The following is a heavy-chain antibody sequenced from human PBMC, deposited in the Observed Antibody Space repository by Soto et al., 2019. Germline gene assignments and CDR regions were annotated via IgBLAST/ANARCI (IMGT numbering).Heavy chain of an antibody. J-gene: IGHJ4*02. Sequence: QVHLVQSGAEVKKPGSSVKVSCKASGGTFSSYAISWVRQAPGQGLEWMGGSIPIFGTAIYAQKFQGRVTITADDSTSTADMELSSLRSEDTAVYYCARYNGPETLGYWGQGTLVTVSS. CDR2: SIPIFGTA. D-gene: IGHD1-20*01. CDR1: GGTFSSYA. CDR3: ARYNGPETLGY. V-gene: IGHV1-69*12.